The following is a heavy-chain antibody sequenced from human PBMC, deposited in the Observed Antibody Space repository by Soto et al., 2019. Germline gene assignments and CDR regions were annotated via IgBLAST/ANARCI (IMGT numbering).Heavy chain of an antibody. CDR3: ARGSYDILTGYSNWFDP. CDR1: GYTFTSYD. CDR2: MNPNSGNT. V-gene: IGHV1-8*01. D-gene: IGHD3-9*01. J-gene: IGHJ5*02. Sequence: QVQLVQSGAEVKKPGASVKVSCKASGYTFTSYDINWVRQATGQGLEWMGWMNPNSGNTGYAQKFQGRDTMTRNTSISTDYMELSSLRSEDTAVYYCARGSYDILTGYSNWFDPWGQGTLVTVSS.